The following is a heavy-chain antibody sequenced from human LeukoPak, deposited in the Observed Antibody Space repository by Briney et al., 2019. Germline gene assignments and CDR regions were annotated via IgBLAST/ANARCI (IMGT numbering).Heavy chain of an antibody. Sequence: SETLSLTCAVYGGSFSGYYWSWIRQPPGKGLEWIGEINHSGSTNYNPSLKSRVTISVDTSKNQFSLKLSSVTAADTAVYYCARGGDFWSGYRILADYWGQGTLVTVSS. D-gene: IGHD3-3*01. CDR1: GGSFSGYY. CDR2: INHSGST. CDR3: ARGGDFWSGYRILADY. V-gene: IGHV4-34*01. J-gene: IGHJ4*02.